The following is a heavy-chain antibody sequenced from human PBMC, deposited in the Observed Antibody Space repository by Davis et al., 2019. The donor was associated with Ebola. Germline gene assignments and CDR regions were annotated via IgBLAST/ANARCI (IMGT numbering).Heavy chain of an antibody. V-gene: IGHV3-48*01. J-gene: IGHJ6*02. CDR3: AREEGSGPPYYYYYYGMDV. CDR2: ISSSGSTI. Sequence: PGGSLRLSCAASGFTFSSYAMSWVRQAPGKGLEWVSYISSSGSTIYYADSVKGRFTISRDNSKNTLYLQMNSLRAEDTAVYYCAREEGSGPPYYYYYYGMDVWGQGTTVTVSS. CDR1: GFTFSSYA. D-gene: IGHD6-19*01.